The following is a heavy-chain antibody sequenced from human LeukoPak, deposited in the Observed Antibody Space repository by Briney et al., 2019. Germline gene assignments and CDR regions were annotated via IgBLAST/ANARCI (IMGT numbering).Heavy chain of an antibody. D-gene: IGHD1-14*01. Sequence: GASVKVSCKASGYTFTGYYMHWVRQAPGHGLEWMGWINPKTGGTIYAQKFQGRVTMTRDTSISTVNMELSRLTSDDTAVYYCARATAENDHWGQGTLVIVSS. CDR1: GYTFTGYY. J-gene: IGHJ4*02. CDR3: ARATAENDH. V-gene: IGHV1-2*02. CDR2: INPKTGGT.